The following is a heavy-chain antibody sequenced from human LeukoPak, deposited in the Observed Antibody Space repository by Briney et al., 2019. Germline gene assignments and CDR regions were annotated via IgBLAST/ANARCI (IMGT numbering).Heavy chain of an antibody. J-gene: IGHJ4*02. CDR2: IYYSGST. D-gene: IGHD3-22*01. Sequence: SETLSLTCTVSGGSISSSSYYWGWIRQPPGKGLEWIGSIYYSGSTYYNPSLKSRVTISVDTSKNQFSLKLSSVTAADTAVYYCARLIWYYYDSSGYSYFDYWGQGTLVTVSS. V-gene: IGHV4-39*01. CDR3: ARLIWYYYDSSGYSYFDY. CDR1: GGSISSSSYY.